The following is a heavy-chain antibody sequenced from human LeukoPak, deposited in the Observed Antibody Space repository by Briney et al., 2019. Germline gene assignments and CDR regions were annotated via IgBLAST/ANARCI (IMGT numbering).Heavy chain of an antibody. J-gene: IGHJ4*02. CDR2: ISSSSSYI. CDR3: ARAEVGARLPDDY. CDR1: GFTFSSYS. V-gene: IGHV3-21*01. D-gene: IGHD1-26*01. Sequence: GGSLRLSCAASGFTFSSYSMNWVRQAPGKGLEWVSSISSSSSYIYYADSVKGRFTISRDNAKNSLYLQMNSLRAEDTAVYYCARAEVGARLPDDYRGQGTLVTVSS.